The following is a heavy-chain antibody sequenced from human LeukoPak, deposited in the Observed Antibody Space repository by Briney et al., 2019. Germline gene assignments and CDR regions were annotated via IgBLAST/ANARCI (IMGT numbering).Heavy chain of an antibody. J-gene: IGHJ4*02. Sequence: GGSLRLSCAASGFTFSSSSMNWVRQAPGKGLEWVSSISSSSSYIYYADSVKGRFTISRDNAKNSLYLQMNSLRAEDTAVYYCARKSDYSKNFDYWGQGTLVTVSS. CDR3: ARKSDYSKNFDY. V-gene: IGHV3-21*01. CDR2: ISSSSSYI. D-gene: IGHD4-11*01. CDR1: GFTFSSSS.